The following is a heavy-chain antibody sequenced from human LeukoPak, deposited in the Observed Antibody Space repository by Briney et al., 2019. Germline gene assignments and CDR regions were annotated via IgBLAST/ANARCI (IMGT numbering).Heavy chain of an antibody. CDR1: GYTFTDYY. CDR3: ATDPGGVVVAATLSP. Sequence: ASVKISCKVSGYTFTDYYMHWVQQAPGKGLEWMGLVDPGDGETIYAEKFQGRVTITADTSTDTAYMELSSLRSEDTAVYYCATDPGGVVVAATLSPWGQGTLVTVSS. V-gene: IGHV1-69-2*01. J-gene: IGHJ5*02. CDR2: VDPGDGET. D-gene: IGHD2-15*01.